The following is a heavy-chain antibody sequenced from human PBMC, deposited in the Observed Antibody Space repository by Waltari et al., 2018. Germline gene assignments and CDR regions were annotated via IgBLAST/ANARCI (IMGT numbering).Heavy chain of an antibody. V-gene: IGHV4-4*07. CDR2: IYTSENT. J-gene: IGHJ4*02. Sequence: QVQLQESGPGLVKPSETLSLTCTVSGGSISNYFWSWIRQPAGKGLEWIGRIYTSENTNYNPSLKSRVTMSCDTSKTQFSLKLNSVTAADTAVYYCARENRGRSYSHFDYWGQGTLVTVSS. CDR3: ARENRGRSYSHFDY. D-gene: IGHD1-26*01. CDR1: GGSISNYF.